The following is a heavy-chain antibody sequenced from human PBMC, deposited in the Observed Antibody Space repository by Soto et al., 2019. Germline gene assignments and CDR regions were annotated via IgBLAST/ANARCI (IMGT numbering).Heavy chain of an antibody. CDR2: IYHSGST. J-gene: IGHJ4*02. V-gene: IGHV4-4*02. Sequence: SETLSLTCAVSGGSISSSNWWSWVRQPPGKGLEWIGEIYHSGSTNYNPSLKSRVTISVDKSKNQFSLKLCSVTAADTAVYYCARARGYDSSGYFDYWGQGTLVTVSA. D-gene: IGHD3-22*01. CDR1: GGSISSSNW. CDR3: ARARGYDSSGYFDY.